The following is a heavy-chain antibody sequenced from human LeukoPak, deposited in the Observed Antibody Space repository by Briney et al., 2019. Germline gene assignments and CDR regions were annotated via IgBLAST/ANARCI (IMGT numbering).Heavy chain of an antibody. CDR1: GVSISSGGYY. CDR3: ARDRTGPLSYYYGIDP. J-gene: IGHJ5*02. CDR2: IYYSGST. D-gene: IGHD3-10*01. Sequence: SETLSLTCTVSGVSISSGGYYWSWIRQHPGKGLEWIGYIYYSGSTNYNPSLKSRVTISVDTSKNQFSLKLSSVTAADTAVYYCARDRTGPLSYYYGIDPWGQGTLVTVSS. V-gene: IGHV4-61*08.